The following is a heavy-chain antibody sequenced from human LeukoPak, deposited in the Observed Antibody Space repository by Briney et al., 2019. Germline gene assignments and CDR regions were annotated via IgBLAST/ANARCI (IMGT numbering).Heavy chain of an antibody. J-gene: IGHJ4*02. CDR2: IKPDGSEI. Sequence: GGSLRLSCAASGFTFSSYAMHWVRQAPEKGLEWVAKIKPDGSEIYHVDSVQGRFTISRDNAQNSLYLQMNSLRAEDTAVYYCATSRFYLESWGQGTLVTVSS. CDR1: GFTFSSYA. V-gene: IGHV3-7*01. CDR3: ATSRFYLES.